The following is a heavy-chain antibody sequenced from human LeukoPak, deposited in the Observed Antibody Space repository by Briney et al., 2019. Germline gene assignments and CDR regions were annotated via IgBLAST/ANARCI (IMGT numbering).Heavy chain of an antibody. Sequence: SVKVSCKASGGTFSSYAISWVRQAPGQGLEWMGRIIPILGIANYAQKFQGRVTITADKSTSTAYMELSSLRSEDTAVYYCASHSIAVAGRLDYWGQGTLVTVSS. CDR2: IIPILGIA. V-gene: IGHV1-69*04. CDR3: ASHSIAVAGRLDY. CDR1: GGTFSSYA. J-gene: IGHJ4*02. D-gene: IGHD6-19*01.